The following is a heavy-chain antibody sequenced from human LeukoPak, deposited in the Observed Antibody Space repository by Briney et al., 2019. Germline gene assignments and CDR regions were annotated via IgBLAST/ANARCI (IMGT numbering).Heavy chain of an antibody. V-gene: IGHV1-46*01. J-gene: IGHJ4*02. CDR1: GYTFISYF. CDR2: INPSGGST. CDR3: ARSGGVAIRPFDY. D-gene: IGHD2-15*01. Sequence: ASVKVSCKASGYTFISYFLHWVRQAPGQGLEWMGIINPSGGSTRYAQKFQGRVTMTRDTSTSTVYMELSSLRSEDTAVYYCARSGGVAIRPFDYWGQGTLVTVSS.